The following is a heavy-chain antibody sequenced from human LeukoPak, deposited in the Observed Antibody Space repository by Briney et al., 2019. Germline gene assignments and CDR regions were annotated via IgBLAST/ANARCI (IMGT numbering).Heavy chain of an antibody. CDR1: GFAFNSST. D-gene: IGHD4-11*01. CDR3: AIVAQGATTENYFYYYMDV. Sequence: GGSLRLSCEASGFAFNSSTITWVRQAPGKGLEPVSSITSRSSHIYIADSVKGRFTISRDNAKNSLFLQMSSLRVEDTAVYYCAIVAQGATTENYFYYYMDVWDKGTAVTVSS. J-gene: IGHJ6*03. CDR2: ITSRSSHI. V-gene: IGHV3-21*01.